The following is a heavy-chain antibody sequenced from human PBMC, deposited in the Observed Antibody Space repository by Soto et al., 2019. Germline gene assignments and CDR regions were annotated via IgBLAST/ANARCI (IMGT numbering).Heavy chain of an antibody. D-gene: IGHD3-22*01. Sequence: SETLSLTCTVSGGFIISDYWSWIRQPPGKGLEWIGYIYYSGSTNYNPSLKSRVTISVDTSKNQFSLKLSSVTAADTAVYYCARNYYDSSGYYYVQHWGQGTLVTVS. CDR2: IYYSGST. J-gene: IGHJ1*01. CDR3: ARNYYDSSGYYYVQH. V-gene: IGHV4-59*01. CDR1: GGFIISDY.